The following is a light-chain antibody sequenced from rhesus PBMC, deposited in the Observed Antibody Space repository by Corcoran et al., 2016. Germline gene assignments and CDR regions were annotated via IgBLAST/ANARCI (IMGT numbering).Light chain of an antibody. Sequence: DIQMTQSPSSLSASVGDTVTITCRASQGISSWLAWYQQKPGKTPNLLIYKASSLQSGVQSRFSGSGSGTDFTLTISSLQSEDFATYYCQQYSSRPFTFGPGTKLDIK. CDR2: KAS. CDR3: QQYSSRPFT. J-gene: IGKJ3*01. CDR1: QGISSW. V-gene: IGKV1-22*01.